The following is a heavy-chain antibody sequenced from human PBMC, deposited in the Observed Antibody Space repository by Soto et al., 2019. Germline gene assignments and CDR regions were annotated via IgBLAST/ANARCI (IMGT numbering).Heavy chain of an antibody. Sequence: QVQLQESGPGLVKPSETLSLTCTVSGVSINTYYWTWMRQPPGKELEWIGYIHDTGRTNKNPSLKSRVTMSVDTSKNQFSLKLNSVTAADTAVYYCARDLAVGGFFDPWGQGTLVTVFS. D-gene: IGHD3-10*01. J-gene: IGHJ5*02. V-gene: IGHV4-59*01. CDR3: ARDLAVGGFFDP. CDR2: IHDTGRT. CDR1: GVSINTYY.